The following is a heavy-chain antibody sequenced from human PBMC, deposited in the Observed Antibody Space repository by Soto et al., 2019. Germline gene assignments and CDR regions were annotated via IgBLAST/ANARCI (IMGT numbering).Heavy chain of an antibody. Sequence: GGSLRLSCAASGLTVSSNYMSWVRQAPGKGLEWVSVIYSGGSTYYADSVKGRFTISRDNSKNTLYLQMNSLRAEDTAVYYCARDRRLGYYYYYMDVWGKGTTVTVSS. J-gene: IGHJ6*03. V-gene: IGHV3-66*01. D-gene: IGHD6-25*01. CDR2: IYSGGST. CDR3: ARDRRLGYYYYYMDV. CDR1: GLTVSSNY.